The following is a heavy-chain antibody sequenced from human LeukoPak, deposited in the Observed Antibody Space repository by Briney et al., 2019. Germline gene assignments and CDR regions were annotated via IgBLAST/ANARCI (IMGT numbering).Heavy chain of an antibody. J-gene: IGHJ4*02. CDR1: GYTFTGYY. D-gene: IGHD6-13*01. Sequence: ASVKVSSKASGYTFTGYYMHWVRQAPGQGLEWMGWINPNSGGTNYAQKFQGRVTMTRDTSISTAYMELSRLRSDDTAVYYCARDSPIAAAGKWGQRTLVTVSS. CDR2: INPNSGGT. CDR3: ARDSPIAAAGK. V-gene: IGHV1-2*02.